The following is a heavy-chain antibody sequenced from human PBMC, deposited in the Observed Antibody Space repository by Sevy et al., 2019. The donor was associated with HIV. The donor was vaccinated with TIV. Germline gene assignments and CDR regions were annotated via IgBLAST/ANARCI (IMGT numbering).Heavy chain of an antibody. D-gene: IGHD2-2*01. CDR3: AKVDVVVPVADYGLDV. CDR1: GSPFSNYA. CDR2: ISGSGSST. V-gene: IGHV3-23*01. J-gene: IGHJ6*02. Sequence: GGSLRLSCAASGSPFSNYARGGAARAPGKGLGGVSSISGSGSSTDYPDSLKGRFTISRDNSMNTLYLQMNSLRAEDTAVYYCAKVDVVVPVADYGLDVWGQGTTVTVSS.